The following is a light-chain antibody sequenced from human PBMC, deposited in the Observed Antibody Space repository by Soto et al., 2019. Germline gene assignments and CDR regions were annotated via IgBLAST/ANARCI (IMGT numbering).Light chain of an antibody. CDR3: QQRSNWPSYT. J-gene: IGKJ2*01. CDR1: QSVSTY. CDR2: DAS. V-gene: IGKV3-11*01. Sequence: EIVLTQSPATLSLSPGEGATLSCRASQSVSTYLAWYQQKPGQAPRLLIYDASNRATGIPARFSGSGSATDFTLTISSLEPEDFALYYCQQRSNWPSYTFGQGTKLEI.